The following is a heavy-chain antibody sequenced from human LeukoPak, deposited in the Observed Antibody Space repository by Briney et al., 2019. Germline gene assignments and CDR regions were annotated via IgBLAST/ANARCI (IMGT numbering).Heavy chain of an antibody. J-gene: IGHJ3*02. CDR1: GFTFSSYA. CDR3: AKAIGDYVAFDI. D-gene: IGHD4-17*01. V-gene: IGHV3-23*01. CDR2: ISGSGGST. Sequence: PGGSLRLSCAASGFTFSSYAMSWVRQAPGKGLEWVSAISGSGGSTYYADSVKGRFTFSRDNSKNTLYLQMNSLRAEDTTVYYRAKAIGDYVAFDIWGQGTMVTVSS.